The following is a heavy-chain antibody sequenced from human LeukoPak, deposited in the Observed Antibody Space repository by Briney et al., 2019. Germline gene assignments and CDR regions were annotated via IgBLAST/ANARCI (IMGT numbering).Heavy chain of an antibody. CDR2: VYSGGLT. J-gene: IGHJ6*02. Sequence: TGGSLRLSCAASGFIVSENYMSWVRQAPGKGLEWVSTVYSGGLTFYADPVKGRFTISRDNSKNTLYLQMSSLRSEDTAVYCCARERSYPTDYYYYGMDVWGQGTTVTVSS. D-gene: IGHD3-16*02. CDR3: ARERSYPTDYYYYGMDV. V-gene: IGHV3-53*05. CDR1: GFIVSENY.